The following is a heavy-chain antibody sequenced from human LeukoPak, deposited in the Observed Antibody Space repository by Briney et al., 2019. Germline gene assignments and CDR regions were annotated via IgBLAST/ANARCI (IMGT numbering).Heavy chain of an antibody. CDR3: ARDRLITMVRGVPAVGWFDP. Sequence: SVKVSCKASGGTFSSYAMSWVRQAPGQGLEWMGGIIPIFGTANYAQKFQGRVTITADKSTSTAYMELSSLRSEDTAVYYCARDRLITMVRGVPAVGWFDPWGQGTLVTVSS. CDR2: IIPIFGTA. D-gene: IGHD3-10*01. V-gene: IGHV1-69*06. CDR1: GGTFSSYA. J-gene: IGHJ5*02.